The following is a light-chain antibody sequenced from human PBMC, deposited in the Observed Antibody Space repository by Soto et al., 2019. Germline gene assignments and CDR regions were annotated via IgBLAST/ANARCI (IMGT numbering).Light chain of an antibody. CDR1: QSVSSTY. V-gene: IGKV3-20*01. Sequence: EIGLTQSPGTLALSPWERATLSCMASQSVSSTYLAWYQHKPGQAPRLLIYGPSSRAAGIPDRFSGSGSGTDFTLTISRLEPEDFAVYYCHQYGSSPRTFGQGTRLEIK. CDR3: HQYGSSPRT. CDR2: GPS. J-gene: IGKJ5*01.